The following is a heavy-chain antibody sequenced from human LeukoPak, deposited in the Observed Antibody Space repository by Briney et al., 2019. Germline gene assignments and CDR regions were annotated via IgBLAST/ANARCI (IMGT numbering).Heavy chain of an antibody. CDR3: ARDTALSHGSDY. J-gene: IGHJ4*02. D-gene: IGHD6-25*01. Sequence: GGSLRLSCAASGFTFSSYWMGWVRQAPGKGREWVANIKHDGSEKYYVDSGKGRFTISRDNAKNSLYLQMNSLRAEDTAVYYCARDTALSHGSDYWGQGTLVTVSS. CDR1: GFTFSSYW. CDR2: IKHDGSEK. V-gene: IGHV3-7*01.